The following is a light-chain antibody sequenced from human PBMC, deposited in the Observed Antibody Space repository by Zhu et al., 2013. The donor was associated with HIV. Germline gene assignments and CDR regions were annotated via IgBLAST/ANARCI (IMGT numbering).Light chain of an antibody. CDR1: TSNVATNF. Sequence: QSVLTQPPSVSAAPGQGVTISCSGSTSNVATNFVCWYQQVPGTTPKLLIYDTYRRPSGIPDRFSGSKSGPSATLGITGLQTGDEGDYYCGSWDSSLSAVVFGGGTKLTVL. J-gene: IGLJ2*01. V-gene: IGLV1-51*01. CDR3: GSWDSSLSAVV. CDR2: DTY.